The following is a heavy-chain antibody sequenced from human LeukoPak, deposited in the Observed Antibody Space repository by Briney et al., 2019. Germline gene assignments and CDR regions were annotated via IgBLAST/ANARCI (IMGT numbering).Heavy chain of an antibody. CDR2: IYYSGST. J-gene: IGHJ6*04. V-gene: IGHV4-59*01. Sequence: SETLSLTCTVSGGSISSYYWSRIRQPPGKGLEWIGYIYYSGSTNYNPSLKSRVTISVDTSKNQFSLKLSSVTAADTAVYYCARVLHSGWPSPYYYYYGMDVWGKGTTVTVSS. CDR1: GGSISSYY. D-gene: IGHD6-19*01. CDR3: ARVLHSGWPSPYYYYYGMDV.